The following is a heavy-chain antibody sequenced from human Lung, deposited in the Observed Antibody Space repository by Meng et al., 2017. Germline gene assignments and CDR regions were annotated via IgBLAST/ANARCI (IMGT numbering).Heavy chain of an antibody. CDR2: INSGSNYI. CDR1: GFTFSTYS. D-gene: IGHD4-17*01. CDR3: ARGVDITVTKYHFDY. V-gene: IGHV3-21*01. J-gene: IGHJ4*02. Sequence: EVQLVESGGGLVKPGGSLRPSCPASGFTFSTYSMNWVRQAPGKGLEWVSSINSGSNYIYYAHSVKGRFTISRDSAKNSVYLQMNSLRAEDTAVYYCARGVDITVTKYHFDYWGQGILVTVSS.